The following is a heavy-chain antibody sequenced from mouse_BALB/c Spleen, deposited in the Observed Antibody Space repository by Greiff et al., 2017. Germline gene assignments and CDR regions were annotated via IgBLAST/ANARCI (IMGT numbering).Heavy chain of an antibody. J-gene: IGHJ4*01. CDR1: GYTFTSYW. Sequence: QVQLQQPGAELVRPGASVKLSCKASGYTFTSYWINWVKQRPGQGLEWIGNIYPSDSYTNYNQKFKDKATLTVDKSSSTAYMQLSSLTSEDSAVYYCARGGARAMDYWGQGTSVTVSS. CDR3: ARGGARAMDY. V-gene: IGHV1-69*02. CDR2: IYPSDSYT.